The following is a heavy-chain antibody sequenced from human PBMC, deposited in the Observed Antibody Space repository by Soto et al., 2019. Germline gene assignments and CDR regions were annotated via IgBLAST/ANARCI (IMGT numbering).Heavy chain of an antibody. J-gene: IGHJ4*02. CDR3: ATLTDIFTGYYFDY. CDR1: GYTLTELS. Sequence: ASVKVSCKVSGYTLTELSMHWVRQAPGKGLEWMGGFDPEDGETIYAQKFQGRVTMTEDTSTDTAYMELSSLRSEDTAVYYCATLTDIFTGYYFDYWGQGTLVTVSS. V-gene: IGHV1-24*01. D-gene: IGHD3-9*01. CDR2: FDPEDGET.